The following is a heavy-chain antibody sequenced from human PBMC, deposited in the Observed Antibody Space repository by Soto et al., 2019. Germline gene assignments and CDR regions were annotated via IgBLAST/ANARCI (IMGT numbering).Heavy chain of an antibody. J-gene: IGHJ4*02. Sequence: ASVKVSCKVSGYTLTELSMHWVRQAPGKGLEWMGGFDPEDGETIYAQKFQGRVTMTEDTSTDTAYMELSSLRSEDTAVYYCATISLGYGGNGGLDYWGQGTLVTVSS. CDR1: GYTLTELS. D-gene: IGHD4-17*01. CDR2: FDPEDGET. CDR3: ATISLGYGGNGGLDY. V-gene: IGHV1-24*01.